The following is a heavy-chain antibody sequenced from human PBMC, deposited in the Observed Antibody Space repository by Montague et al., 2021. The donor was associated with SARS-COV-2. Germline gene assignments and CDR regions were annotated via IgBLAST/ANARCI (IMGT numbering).Heavy chain of an antibody. Sequence: TLSLTCTLSGDSISRNNLYWTWIRQPAGKGLEWIGRISTTGSPEYXPSLKSRVTLSLDTSKNQFSLRLSSVTAADTAMYYCTIEGHITTICSGCPRNWFDPWGQGTLVTVPS. CDR3: TIEGHITTICSGCPRNWFDP. CDR1: GDSISRNNLY. CDR2: ISTTGSP. J-gene: IGHJ5*02. V-gene: IGHV4-61*02. D-gene: IGHD2-2*01.